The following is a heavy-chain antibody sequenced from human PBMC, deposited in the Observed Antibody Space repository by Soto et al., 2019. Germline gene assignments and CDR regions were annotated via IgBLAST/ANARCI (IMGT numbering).Heavy chain of an antibody. CDR2: IIPIFGTA. Sequence: QVQLVQSGAEVKKPGSSVKVSCKASGGAFSSYAISWVRQAPGQGLEWMGGIIPIFGTANYAQKFQGRVTITADESTSTAYRELSSLRSEDTAVYYCARGEASGSGWAIIDYWGQGTLVTVSS. V-gene: IGHV1-69*12. D-gene: IGHD3-22*01. CDR3: ARGEASGSGWAIIDY. J-gene: IGHJ4*02. CDR1: GGAFSSYA.